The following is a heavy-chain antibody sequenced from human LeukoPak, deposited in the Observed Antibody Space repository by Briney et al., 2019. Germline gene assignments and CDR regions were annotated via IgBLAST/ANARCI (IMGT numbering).Heavy chain of an antibody. Sequence: GGSLRLSCAASGFTFRNAGMSWVRQAPGKGLEWVGRIKSKTDGGTTDYAAPVKGRFTISRDDSKDTLYLQMHSLKTEDTAVYYCNIVKGDISGTMGYYYGRDVWGKGTTVTVSS. D-gene: IGHD1-20*01. CDR3: NIVKGDISGTMGYYYGRDV. CDR1: GFTFRNAG. J-gene: IGHJ6*04. V-gene: IGHV3-15*01. CDR2: IKSKTDGGTT.